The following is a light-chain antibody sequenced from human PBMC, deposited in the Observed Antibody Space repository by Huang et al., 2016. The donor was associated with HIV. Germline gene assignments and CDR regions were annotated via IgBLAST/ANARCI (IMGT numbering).Light chain of an antibody. Sequence: EIMMTQSPATLSVSPGGRATLSCRASQNVRNNLAWYQQKTGQAPRLLSYETSTRAYGSPARFSGSGSATDFTLTISGLQSEDFAIYYCQQYDKWPPGLTFGGGTKVEI. CDR3: QQYDKWPPGLT. J-gene: IGKJ4*01. CDR2: ETS. V-gene: IGKV3D-15*01. CDR1: QNVRNN.